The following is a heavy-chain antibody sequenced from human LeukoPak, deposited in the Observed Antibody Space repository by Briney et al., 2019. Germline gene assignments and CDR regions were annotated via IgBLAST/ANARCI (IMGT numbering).Heavy chain of an antibody. J-gene: IGHJ4*02. CDR3: AKGNADMITFGGVIVIANYYFDY. CDR1: GFTFSSYA. CDR2: ISGSGGST. V-gene: IGHV3-23*01. D-gene: IGHD3-16*02. Sequence: SGGSLRLSCAASGFTFSSYAMSWVRQAPGKGLEWVSAISGSGGSTYYADSVKGRFTISRDNSKNTLYLQMNSLRAEDTAVYYCAKGNADMITFGGVIVIANYYFDYWGQGTLVTVSS.